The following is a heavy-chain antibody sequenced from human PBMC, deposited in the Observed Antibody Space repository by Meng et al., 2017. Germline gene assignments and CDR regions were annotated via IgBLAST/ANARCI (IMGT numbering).Heavy chain of an antibody. CDR3: ARTGRAARPIYYYYYGMDV. V-gene: IGHV3-30*04. D-gene: IGHD6-6*01. CDR1: GFTFSSYA. Sequence: GESLKISCAASGFTFSSYAMHWVRQAPGKGLEWVAVISYDGSNKYYADSVKGRFTISRDNAKNSLYLQTNSLRAEDTAVYYCARTGRAARPIYYYYYGMDVWGQGPTVTVSS. CDR2: ISYDGSNK. J-gene: IGHJ6*02.